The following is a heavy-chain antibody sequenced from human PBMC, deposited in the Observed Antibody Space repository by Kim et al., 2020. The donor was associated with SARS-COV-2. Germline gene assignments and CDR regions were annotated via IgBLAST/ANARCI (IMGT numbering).Heavy chain of an antibody. CDR1: GGSISSYN. V-gene: IGHV4-4*07. Sequence: SETLSLTCTVSGGSISSYNWSWIRQPAGKRLEWNGRIYTSGITNYNPSLKSRVTMSVDTSKNQFSLKLSSVTAADMGVYYCARYFFFAEGWELPLDSWGQGTLVTVSS. CDR3: ARYFFFAEGWELPLDS. D-gene: IGHD1-26*01. J-gene: IGHJ4*02. CDR2: IYTSGIT.